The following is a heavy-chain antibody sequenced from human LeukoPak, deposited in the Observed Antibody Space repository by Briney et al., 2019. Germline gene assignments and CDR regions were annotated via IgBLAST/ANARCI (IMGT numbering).Heavy chain of an antibody. V-gene: IGHV4-34*01. D-gene: IGHD6-19*01. CDR1: GGSFSGYY. CDR2: INHSGST. CDR3: ARAPKTYSRGFLY. J-gene: IGHJ4*02. Sequence: SETLSLTCAVYGGSFSGYYWSWIRQPPGKGLEWIGEINHSGSTYYNPSLKSRVTISVDTSKNQFSLKLSSVTAADTAVYYCARAPKTYSRGFLYWGQGTLVTVSS.